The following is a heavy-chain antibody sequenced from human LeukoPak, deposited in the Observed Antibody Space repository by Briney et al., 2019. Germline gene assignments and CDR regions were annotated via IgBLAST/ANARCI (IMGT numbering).Heavy chain of an antibody. D-gene: IGHD3-10*01. Sequence: GGSLRLSCAASGFSFSNSAMHWVRQAPGKGLDWVAFIHYDGYNKYYADSVKGRFTISRDNSKNTLYLQMNSLRAEDTAVYYCARDRGGGVNDYWGQGTLVTVSS. CDR3: ARDRGGGVNDY. J-gene: IGHJ4*02. CDR1: GFSFSNSA. V-gene: IGHV3-30*02. CDR2: IHYDGYNK.